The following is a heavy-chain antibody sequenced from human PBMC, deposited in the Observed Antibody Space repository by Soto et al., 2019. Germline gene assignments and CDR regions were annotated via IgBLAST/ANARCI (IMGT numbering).Heavy chain of an antibody. CDR3: AKESRKSVVAPGLFDY. D-gene: IGHD2-15*01. V-gene: IGHV3-30*18. J-gene: IGHJ4*02. CDR1: GFTFSSYG. CDR2: ISYDGSNK. Sequence: QVQLVESGGGVVQPGRSLRLSCAASGFTFSSYGMHWVRQAPGKGLEWVAVISYDGSNKYYADSVKGRFTISRDNSKNTLYLQMNSLRAEDTAVYYCAKESRKSVVAPGLFDYWGQGTLVTVSS.